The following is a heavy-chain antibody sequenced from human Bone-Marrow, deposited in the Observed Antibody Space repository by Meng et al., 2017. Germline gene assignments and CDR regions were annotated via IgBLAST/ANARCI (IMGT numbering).Heavy chain of an antibody. CDR3: ARGPSHGGSYSDY. V-gene: IGHV4-59*01. CDR1: GGSISTYY. Sequence: QVQLQEAGPGLGKPSENLALTCTVSGGSISTYYWSWIRQSPEKGLEWIGYINYSGRTNYIPSLRSRATISVDPSKNQFSLNLRSVTAADTAVYYCARGPSHGGSYSDYWGQGTLVTVSS. D-gene: IGHD2-21*02. J-gene: IGHJ4*02. CDR2: INYSGRT.